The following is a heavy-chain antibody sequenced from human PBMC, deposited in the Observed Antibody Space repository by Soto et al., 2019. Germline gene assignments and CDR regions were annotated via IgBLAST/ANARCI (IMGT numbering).Heavy chain of an antibody. V-gene: IGHV1-69*06. CDR3: ARDPMRAGTFDY. D-gene: IGHD6-13*01. CDR2: IIPIFGTA. CDR1: GGTFSSYA. J-gene: IGHJ4*02. Sequence: SVKVSCKASGGTFSSYAISWVRQAPGQGLEWMGGIIPIFGTANYAQKFQGRVTITADKSTSTAYMELSGLRSEDTAVYYCARDPMRAGTFDYWGQGTLVTVSS.